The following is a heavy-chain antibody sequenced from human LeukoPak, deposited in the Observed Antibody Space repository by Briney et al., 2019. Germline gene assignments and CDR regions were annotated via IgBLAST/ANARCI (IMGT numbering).Heavy chain of an antibody. V-gene: IGHV4-38-2*02. CDR2: IYYSGST. D-gene: IGHD5-18*01. J-gene: IGHJ4*02. Sequence: PSETLSLTCTVSGYSISSGYYWGWIRQPPGKGLEWIGSIYYSGSTYYNPSLKSRVTISVDTSKNQFSLKLSSVTAADTAVYYCARGQLWVPQDYWGQGSLVTVSS. CDR1: GYSISSGYY. CDR3: ARGQLWVPQDY.